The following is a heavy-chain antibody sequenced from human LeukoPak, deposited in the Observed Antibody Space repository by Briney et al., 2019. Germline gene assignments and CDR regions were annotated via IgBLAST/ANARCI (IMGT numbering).Heavy chain of an antibody. CDR2: INQDGSEK. D-gene: IGHD3-22*01. CDR3: AKVRYYDSSGYYHFFDY. J-gene: IGHJ4*02. V-gene: IGHV3-7*05. Sequence: GGSLRLSCAASGFTFSSYWMTWVRQAPGKGLEWVANINQDGSEKYYVGSVKGRFTISRDNAKSSLYLQMNSLRAEDTAVYYCAKVRYYDSSGYYHFFDYWGQGTLVAVSS. CDR1: GFTFSSYW.